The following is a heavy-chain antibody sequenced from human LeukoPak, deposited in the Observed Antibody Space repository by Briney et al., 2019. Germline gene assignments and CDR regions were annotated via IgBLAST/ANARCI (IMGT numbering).Heavy chain of an antibody. J-gene: IGHJ4*02. CDR1: GFTFSSYS. Sequence: GGSLRLSCAASGFTFSSYSMNWVREAPGKGLGWVSYIRSSSGTIYYADSVKGRFTISRDNAKNSLYLQMNSLRDEDTAVYYCGYTNNFYHWGQGTLVVVSS. D-gene: IGHD3-16*02. V-gene: IGHV3-48*02. CDR3: GYTNNFYH. CDR2: IRSSSGTI.